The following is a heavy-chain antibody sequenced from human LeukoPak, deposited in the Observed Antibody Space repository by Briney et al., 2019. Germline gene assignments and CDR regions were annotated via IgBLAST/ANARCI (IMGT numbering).Heavy chain of an antibody. Sequence: SETLSLTCTVSGGSISSYYWSWIRQPPGKGLEWIGYIYYSGSTNYNPSLKSRVTISVDTPKNQFSLKLSSVTAADTAVYYCARGRSGSGYSYWGQGTLVTVSS. CDR1: GGSISSYY. V-gene: IGHV4-59*01. CDR2: IYYSGST. D-gene: IGHD3-22*01. CDR3: ARGRSGSGYSY. J-gene: IGHJ4*02.